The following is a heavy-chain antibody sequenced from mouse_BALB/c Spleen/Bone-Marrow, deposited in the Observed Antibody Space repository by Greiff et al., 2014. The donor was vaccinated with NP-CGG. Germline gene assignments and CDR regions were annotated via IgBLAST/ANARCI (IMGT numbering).Heavy chain of an antibody. CDR2: INPGSSTI. D-gene: IGHD1-2*01. CDR1: GFDFGRYW. Sequence: VQLKQSGGGLVQPGGSLNLACVASGFDFGRYWMSWARQAPGKGLEWIGEINPGSSTINYSPSLKDKFIMPRDNAKNTLYLQMRKVRSEDTALYYCARLGYYGYHDNWGQGTTLTVSS. CDR3: ARLGYYGYHDN. J-gene: IGHJ2*01. V-gene: IGHV4-2*02.